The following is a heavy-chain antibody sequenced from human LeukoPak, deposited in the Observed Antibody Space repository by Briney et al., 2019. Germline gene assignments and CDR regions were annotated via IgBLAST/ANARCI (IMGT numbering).Heavy chain of an antibody. J-gene: IGHJ4*02. D-gene: IGHD2-2*01. Sequence: GGSQRLSCAASGFTFSSYSMNWVRQAPGKGLEWVSSISSSSSYIYYADSVKGRFTISRDNAKNSLYLQMNSLRAEDTAVYYCARGVYCSSTSCSKSAGAIDYWGQGTLVTVSS. CDR1: GFTFSSYS. V-gene: IGHV3-21*01. CDR2: ISSSSSYI. CDR3: ARGVYCSSTSCSKSAGAIDY.